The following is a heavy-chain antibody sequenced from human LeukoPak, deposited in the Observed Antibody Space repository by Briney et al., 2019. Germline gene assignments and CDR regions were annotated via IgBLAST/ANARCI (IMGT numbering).Heavy chain of an antibody. Sequence: GGSLRLSCAASGFTFSSYAMSWVRQAPGKGLEWVAVISYDGSKKYYADSVKGRFTISRDNSKNTVYLQMNSLRAEDTAVYYCAKVGDFDWLLSYFDYWGQGTLVTVSS. CDR3: AKVGDFDWLLSYFDY. V-gene: IGHV3-30*18. D-gene: IGHD3-9*01. CDR2: ISYDGSKK. J-gene: IGHJ4*02. CDR1: GFTFSSYA.